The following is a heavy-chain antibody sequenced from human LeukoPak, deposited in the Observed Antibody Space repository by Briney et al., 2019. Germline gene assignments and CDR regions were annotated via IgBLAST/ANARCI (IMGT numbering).Heavy chain of an antibody. Sequence: PGGSLRLTCAASGFTFSSYGMHWVRQAPGKGLEWVAFIRYDGSNKYYADSVKGRFTISRDNSKNTLYLQMNSLRAEDTAVYYCHSGSPRFGAFDIWGQGTMVTVSS. CDR3: HSGSPRFGAFDI. D-gene: IGHD3-10*01. V-gene: IGHV3-30*02. J-gene: IGHJ3*02. CDR1: GFTFSSYG. CDR2: IRYDGSNK.